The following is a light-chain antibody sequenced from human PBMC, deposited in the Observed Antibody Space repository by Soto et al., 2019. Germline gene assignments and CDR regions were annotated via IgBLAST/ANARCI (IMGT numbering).Light chain of an antibody. Sequence: EIVLTQSPGTLSLSPGERATLACRASQSVSSSYLGWYQQKPGQAPSPLIYVASSRATGRPDRFSGSASGTDFTLTNSRLVPVDVTVYYAQQYGSSPTCTFGRGTEVEVK. CDR3: QQYGSSPTCT. V-gene: IGKV3-20*01. J-gene: IGKJ1*01. CDR1: QSVSSSY. CDR2: VAS.